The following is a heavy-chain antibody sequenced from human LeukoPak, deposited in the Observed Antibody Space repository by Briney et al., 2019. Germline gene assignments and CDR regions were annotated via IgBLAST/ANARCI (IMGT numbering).Heavy chain of an antibody. CDR3: AKGQEPDDGVFDS. J-gene: IGHJ4*02. D-gene: IGHD1-14*01. Sequence: GRSLRLSCAASGFTFSSYGMHWVRQAPGKGLEWVAVIWYDGSNKYYADSVKGRFTISRDNSKNTLYLQMNGLRAEDTAIYYCAKGQEPDDGVFDSWGQGTLVTVSS. V-gene: IGHV3-33*06. CDR2: IWYDGSNK. CDR1: GFTFSSYG.